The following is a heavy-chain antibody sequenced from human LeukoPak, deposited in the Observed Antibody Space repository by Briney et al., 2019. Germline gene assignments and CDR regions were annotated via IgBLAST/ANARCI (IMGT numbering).Heavy chain of an antibody. CDR3: GREPQGYGDYGGDY. V-gene: IGHV4-39*07. Sequence: SETLSLTCTVSGGSFSSSSYYWGWIRQPPGKGLEWIGSIYYRGNTYYNPSLKSRVTISLDTSKNQLSLKLRSVTAADTAVYYCGREPQGYGDYGGDYWGQGTLVTVSS. CDR2: IYYRGNT. CDR1: GGSFSSSSYY. J-gene: IGHJ4*02. D-gene: IGHD4-17*01.